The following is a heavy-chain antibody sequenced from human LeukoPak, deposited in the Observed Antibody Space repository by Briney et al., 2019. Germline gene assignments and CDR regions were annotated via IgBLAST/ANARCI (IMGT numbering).Heavy chain of an antibody. Sequence: PSETLSLTCTVSGGSISSTSYYWGWIRHPPGKGLERIGSIYYSGRTYYNPSLKSRVTIPVDTSKNQFSLKLNSVTAADTAVYYCARILYSNNIDYWGQGTLVTVSS. CDR3: ARILYSNNIDY. V-gene: IGHV4-39*07. CDR1: GGSISSTSYY. J-gene: IGHJ4*02. CDR2: IYYSGRT. D-gene: IGHD2/OR15-2a*01.